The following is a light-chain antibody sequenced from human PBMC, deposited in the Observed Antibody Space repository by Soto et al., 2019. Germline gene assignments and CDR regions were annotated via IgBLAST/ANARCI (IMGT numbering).Light chain of an antibody. J-gene: IGKJ4*01. CDR2: GAS. Sequence: EIVLTQSPGTLSLSRGERATLSCRASQSVSSSYFAWYRQTPGQAPRLLIYGASSRATGIPDRFSGTGSGTDFTLTISRLEPEDFAVYYCQQYGSSPLTFGGGTKVDIK. CDR3: QQYGSSPLT. CDR1: QSVSSSY. V-gene: IGKV3-20*01.